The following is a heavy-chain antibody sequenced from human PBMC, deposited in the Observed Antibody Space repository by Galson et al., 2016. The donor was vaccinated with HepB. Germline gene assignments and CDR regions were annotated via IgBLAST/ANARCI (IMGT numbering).Heavy chain of an antibody. Sequence: SLRLSCAASGFTISPSWMSWVRQTPGKGLEWVAIIQHDGSEEYYVDSVKGRFTISRDNAKNSLYLEMNSLRAEDSSLYFCARDSGLCRTIYCRGDAYDLWGQGTMVTVSS. CDR1: GFTISPSW. V-gene: IGHV3-7*01. CDR3: ARDSGLCRTIYCRGDAYDL. J-gene: IGHJ3*01. CDR2: IQHDGSEE. D-gene: IGHD2-15*01.